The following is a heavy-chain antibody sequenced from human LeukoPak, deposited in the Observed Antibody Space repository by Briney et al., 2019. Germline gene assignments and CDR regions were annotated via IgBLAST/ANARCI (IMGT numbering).Heavy chain of an antibody. Sequence: GGSLRLSCAASGFTFSSYAMSWVRQAPGKGLEWVSAISGSGGSTYYADSVKGRFTISRDNSKNTLYLQMNSLRAEDTAVYYCAKDATYDSSGYHLIDAFDIWGQGTMVTVSS. CDR2: ISGSGGST. CDR1: GFTFSSYA. D-gene: IGHD3-22*01. J-gene: IGHJ3*02. CDR3: AKDATYDSSGYHLIDAFDI. V-gene: IGHV3-23*01.